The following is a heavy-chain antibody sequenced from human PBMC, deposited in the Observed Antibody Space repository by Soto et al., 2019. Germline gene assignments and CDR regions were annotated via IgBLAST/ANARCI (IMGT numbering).Heavy chain of an antibody. CDR3: ARQVKDDSSGYFDY. J-gene: IGHJ4*02. CDR2: IYYSGST. V-gene: IGHV4-59*08. D-gene: IGHD3-22*01. Sequence: SETLSLTCTVSGGSISSYYWSWIRQPPGKGLEWIGYIYYSGSTNYNPSLKSRVTISVDTSKNQFSLKVSSVTAADTAVYYCARQVKDDSSGYFDYWGQGTLVTVSS. CDR1: GGSISSYY.